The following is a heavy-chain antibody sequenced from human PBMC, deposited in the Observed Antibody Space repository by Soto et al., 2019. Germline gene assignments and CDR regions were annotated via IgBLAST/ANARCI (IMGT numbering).Heavy chain of an antibody. Sequence: GGSLRLSCAASGFTFSSYAMSWVRQAPGKGLEWVSAISGSGGSTYYADSVKGRFTISRDNSKNTLYLQMNSLRAEDTAVYYCAKDRWYGGNSPDYAFDIWGQGTMVTVSS. D-gene: IGHD2-21*02. J-gene: IGHJ3*02. CDR2: ISGSGGST. CDR3: AKDRWYGGNSPDYAFDI. CDR1: GFTFSSYA. V-gene: IGHV3-23*01.